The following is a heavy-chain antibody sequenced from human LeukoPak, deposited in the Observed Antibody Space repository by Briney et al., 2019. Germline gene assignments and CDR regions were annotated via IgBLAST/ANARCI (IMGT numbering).Heavy chain of an antibody. CDR1: GGSISSSSYY. CDR3: ARRDFRDIVVVPAAKLGSRAFDI. V-gene: IGHV4-39*01. CDR2: IYYSGST. D-gene: IGHD2-2*01. Sequence: PSETLSLTCTVSGGSISSSSYYWGWIRQPPGKGLEWIGSIYYSGSTYYNPSLKSRVTISVDTSKNQFSLKLSSVTAADTAVYYCARRDFRDIVVVPAAKLGSRAFDIWGQGTMVTVSS. J-gene: IGHJ3*02.